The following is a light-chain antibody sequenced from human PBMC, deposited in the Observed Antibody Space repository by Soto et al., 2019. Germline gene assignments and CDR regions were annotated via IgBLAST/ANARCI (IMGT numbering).Light chain of an antibody. Sequence: DIVMTQSPLSLSVTPGQPGSISCKSSQSLLHGDGTTRLYWYLQKPGQSPQLLISQVSNRLSGGRERFRGSGKETDFTLKIRRVEDEDGGVYYCLQSIELPRTFGQGTKVEIK. CDR3: LQSIELPRT. CDR1: QSLLHGDGTTR. V-gene: IGKV2D-29*02. CDR2: QVS. J-gene: IGKJ1*01.